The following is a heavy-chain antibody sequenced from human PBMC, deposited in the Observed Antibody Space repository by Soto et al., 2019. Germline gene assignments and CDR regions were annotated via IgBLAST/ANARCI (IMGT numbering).Heavy chain of an antibody. D-gene: IGHD2-15*01. CDR2: ISASDDRT. CDR1: GYTFTSYS. V-gene: IGHV1-46*01. J-gene: IGHJ4*02. Sequence: QVQLVQSGTEVKEPGASVKVSCKASGYTFTSYSIHWVRQAPGQGLEWMGIISASDDRTNYAQKFQGRATMTMDTPTSTVYMELSSLSFDDTAVYHCAIVLCGSRCYYFENWGQGTLIVVSS. CDR3: AIVLCGSRCYYFEN.